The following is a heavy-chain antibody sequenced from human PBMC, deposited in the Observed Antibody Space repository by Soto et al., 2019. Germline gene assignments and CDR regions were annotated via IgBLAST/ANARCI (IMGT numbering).Heavy chain of an antibody. D-gene: IGHD3-16*01. J-gene: IGHJ6*02. V-gene: IGHV1-18*01. CDR1: GYAFPNYG. Sequence: QVQVVQSGAEVKQPGASVKVSCKASGYAFPNYGLTWVRQAPGRGLEWLGWLSPNDGKTNYAQKLQGRVTMTADTSTSTAYVDLGSLRFDDSAIYSCVRGGGSNYYGLAVWGQGTAVSVSS. CDR3: VRGGGSNYYGLAV. CDR2: LSPNDGKT.